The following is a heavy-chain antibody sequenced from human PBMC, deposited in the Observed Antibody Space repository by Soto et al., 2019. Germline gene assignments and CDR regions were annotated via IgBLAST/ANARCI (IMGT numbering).Heavy chain of an antibody. J-gene: IGHJ4*02. CDR2: IYYRGST. CDR3: ARQYCSGGSCYFTVTTELDY. Sequence: QLQLQESGPGLVKPSETLSLTCTVSGVSFSSSSYYWGWIRQPPGKGLEWIGSIYYRGSTYYNPSLKSRVTISVDRSKNQFALKLSSVTAADTAVYYCARQYCSGGSCYFTVTTELDYWGQGTLVTVSS. CDR1: GVSFSSSSYY. V-gene: IGHV4-39*01. D-gene: IGHD2-15*01.